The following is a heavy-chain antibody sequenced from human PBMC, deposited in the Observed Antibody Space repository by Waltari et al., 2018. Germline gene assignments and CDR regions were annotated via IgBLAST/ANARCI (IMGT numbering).Heavy chain of an antibody. CDR1: TFTSYG. V-gene: IGHV7-4-1*02. Sequence: TFTSYGMNWVRQAHGQRLEWMGWINTDTGNPTYAQDFKERFTFSMDTSISTAYLQISSLKAEDTAVYYCARRGISGSNRPFDYWGQGVLVTVSS. CDR2: INTDTGNP. CDR3: ARRGISGSNRPFDY. J-gene: IGHJ4*02. D-gene: IGHD3-10*01.